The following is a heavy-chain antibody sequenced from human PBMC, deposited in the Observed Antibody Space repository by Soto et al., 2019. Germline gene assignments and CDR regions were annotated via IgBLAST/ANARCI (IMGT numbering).Heavy chain of an antibody. CDR2: IIGNSITA. CDR1: GFTFNYYA. Sequence: EVQLLESGGGLVQPGGSLRLSCAASGFTFNYYAMSWVRQAPGKGLEWVSTIIGNSITAFYADSVNGRFTISRDNSKNTLYLQMNSLRAEDTAVYYCAKKYQYGSGTYYYYFDYWGQGTLVTVSS. D-gene: IGHD3-10*01. V-gene: IGHV3-23*01. CDR3: AKKYQYGSGTYYYYFDY. J-gene: IGHJ4*02.